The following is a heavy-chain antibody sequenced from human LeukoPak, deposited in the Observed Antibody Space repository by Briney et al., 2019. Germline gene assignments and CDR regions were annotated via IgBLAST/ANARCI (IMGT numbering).Heavy chain of an antibody. V-gene: IGHV3-7*01. J-gene: IGHJ4*02. Sequence: PGGSLRLSCTASGFTFSNYWMNWVRQAPGKGLEWVASINQDRSEKRYMDSVKGRFTISRDNAKNSLFLQMNSLRAEDTAVYYCARVAKYYYGSETYYFFEHWGQGTPVTASS. D-gene: IGHD3-10*01. CDR1: GFTFSNYW. CDR3: ARVAKYYYGSETYYFFEH. CDR2: INQDRSEK.